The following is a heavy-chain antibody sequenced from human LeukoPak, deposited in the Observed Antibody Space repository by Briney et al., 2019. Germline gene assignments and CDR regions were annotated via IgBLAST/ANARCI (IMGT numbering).Heavy chain of an antibody. CDR2: ISGSGAST. J-gene: IGHJ4*02. V-gene: IGHV3-23*01. CDR3: AKDVGKWESLHFFDY. D-gene: IGHD1-26*01. CDR1: GFTLSTNA. Sequence: GGSLRLSCLTSGFTLSTNAMSWVRKAPGKGLEWISGISGSGASTYYADSVKGRFTISRDDSRNTLYLQMNSLRGDDTAVYYCAKDVGKWESLHFFDYWGQGTLVTVSS.